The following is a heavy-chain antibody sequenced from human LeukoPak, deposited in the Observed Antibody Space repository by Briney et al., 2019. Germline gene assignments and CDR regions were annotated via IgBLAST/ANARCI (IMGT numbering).Heavy chain of an antibody. V-gene: IGHV3-30-3*01. CDR2: ISYDGSNK. Sequence: GGSLRLSCAASGFTFSSYAMHWVRQAPGKGLEWVAVISYDGSNKYYADSVKGRFTISRDNSKNTLYLQMNSLRAEDTAVYYCARMMGWVKDYWDQGTLVTVSS. J-gene: IGHJ4*02. CDR1: GFTFSSYA. D-gene: IGHD1-26*01. CDR3: ARMMGWVKDY.